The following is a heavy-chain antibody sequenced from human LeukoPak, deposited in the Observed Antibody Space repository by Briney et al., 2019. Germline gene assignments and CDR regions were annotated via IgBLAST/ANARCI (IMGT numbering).Heavy chain of an antibody. CDR1: GGSISSYH. Sequence: KPSETLSLTCTVSGGSISSYHWSWIRQPPGKGLEWIGYIYYSGSTNYNPSLKSRVTISVDTSKNQFSLKLSSVTAADTAVYYCARVGSSSSPEFDYWGQGTLVTVSS. CDR2: IYYSGST. J-gene: IGHJ4*02. CDR3: ARVGSSSSPEFDY. D-gene: IGHD6-6*01. V-gene: IGHV4-59*01.